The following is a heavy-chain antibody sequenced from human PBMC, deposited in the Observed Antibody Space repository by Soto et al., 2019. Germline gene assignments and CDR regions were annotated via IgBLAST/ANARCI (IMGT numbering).Heavy chain of an antibody. D-gene: IGHD3-10*01. CDR2: IIPIFGTA. V-gene: IGHV1-69*13. CDR3: ANFYGSGSYSGYYMDV. J-gene: IGHJ6*03. Sequence: SVKVSCKASGGTFSSYAISWVRQAPGQGLEWMGGIIPIFGTANYAQKFQGRVTITADESTSTAYMELSSLRSEDTAVYYCANFYGSGSYSGYYMDVWGKGTTVTVSS. CDR1: GGTFSSYA.